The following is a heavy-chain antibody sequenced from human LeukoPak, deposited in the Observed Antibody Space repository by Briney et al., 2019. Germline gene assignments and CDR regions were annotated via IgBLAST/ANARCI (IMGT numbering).Heavy chain of an antibody. D-gene: IGHD6-19*01. CDR1: GGSISSSSYY. Sequence: SETLSLTCTGSGGSISSSSYYWGWIRQPPGKGLEWIGSIYYSGSTYYNPSLKSRVTISVDTSKNQFSLKLSSVTAADTAVYYCARLSSSGWQFDYWGQGTLVTVSS. CDR2: IYYSGST. CDR3: ARLSSSGWQFDY. J-gene: IGHJ4*02. V-gene: IGHV4-39*01.